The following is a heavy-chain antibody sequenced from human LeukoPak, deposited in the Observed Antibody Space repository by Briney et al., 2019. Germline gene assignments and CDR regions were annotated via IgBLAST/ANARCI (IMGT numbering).Heavy chain of an antibody. CDR1: GFTVSVTH. CDR2: MYTGGTT. Sequence: GGSLRLSCAASGFTVSVTHMSWVRQAPGGGLEWVSAMYTGGTTYYADSVTGRFTVSRDTSRNTLFLHMDSLRAEDTAVYYCAKDEATSGGGLASWGQGTLVIVSS. CDR3: AKDEATSGGGLAS. V-gene: IGHV3-53*01. J-gene: IGHJ5*01. D-gene: IGHD3-16*01.